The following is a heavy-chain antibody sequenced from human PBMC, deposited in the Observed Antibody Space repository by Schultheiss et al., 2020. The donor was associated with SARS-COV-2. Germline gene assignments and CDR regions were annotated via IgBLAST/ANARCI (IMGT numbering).Heavy chain of an antibody. CDR3: ARDRFLEGYYYYGMDV. CDR1: GGSISSSSYY. Sequence: SETLSLTCTVSGGSISSSSYYWGWIRQPPGKGLEWIGYIYYSGSTNYNPSLKSRVTISVDTSKNQFSLKLSSVTAADTAVYYCARDRFLEGYYYYGMDVWGQGTTVTVSS. J-gene: IGHJ6*02. CDR2: IYYSGST. D-gene: IGHD3-3*01. V-gene: IGHV4-61*01.